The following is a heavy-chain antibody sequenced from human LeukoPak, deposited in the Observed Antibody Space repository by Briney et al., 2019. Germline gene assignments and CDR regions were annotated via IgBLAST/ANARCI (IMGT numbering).Heavy chain of an antibody. CDR3: AKEGVIDDGNSVSQYFFDY. Sequence: GGSLRLSCAASGFTFSSYGMNWVRQVRQAPGKGLEWVSGINWNGGSTGYADSVKGRFTISRDNSKNTLYLQMNSLRAEDTAVYYCAKEGVIDDGNSVSQYFFDYWGQGTLVTVSS. CDR1: GFTFSSYG. D-gene: IGHD4-23*01. CDR2: INWNGGST. J-gene: IGHJ4*02. V-gene: IGHV3-20*04.